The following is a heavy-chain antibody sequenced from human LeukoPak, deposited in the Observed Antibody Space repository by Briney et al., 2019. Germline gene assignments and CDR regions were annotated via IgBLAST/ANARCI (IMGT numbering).Heavy chain of an antibody. CDR3: AELGITMIGGV. J-gene: IGHJ6*04. D-gene: IGHD3-10*02. V-gene: IGHV3-21*01. Sequence: GGSLRLSCAASGFTFRTYSMNWVRQAPGKGLEWVASITSRSKYIYYADSVKGRFTISRDNAKNSLNLEMNSLRAEDTAVYYCAELGITMIGGVWGKGTTVTISS. CDR2: ITSRSKYI. CDR1: GFTFRTYS.